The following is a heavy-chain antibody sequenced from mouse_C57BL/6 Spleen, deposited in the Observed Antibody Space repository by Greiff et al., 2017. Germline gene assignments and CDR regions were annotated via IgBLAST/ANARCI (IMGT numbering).Heavy chain of an antibody. Sequence: QVHVKQPGAELVRPGSSVKLSCKASGYTFTSYWMDWVKQRPGQGLEWIGNIYPSDSETHYNQKFKDKATLTVDKSSSTAYMQLSSLTSEDSAVYYCARLSQQLRLPWFAYWGQGTLVTVSA. V-gene: IGHV1-61*01. J-gene: IGHJ3*01. CDR3: ARLSQQLRLPWFAY. CDR1: GYTFTSYW. D-gene: IGHD3-2*02. CDR2: IYPSDSET.